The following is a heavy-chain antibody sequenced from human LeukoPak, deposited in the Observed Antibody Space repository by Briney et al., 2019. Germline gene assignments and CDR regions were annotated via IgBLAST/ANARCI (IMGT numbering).Heavy chain of an antibody. V-gene: IGHV3-21*01. CDR1: GFTFSSYS. CDR2: ISSSSSYI. D-gene: IGHD2-2*01. J-gene: IGHJ4*02. CDR3: ARDMGLKGSSPDY. Sequence: GRSLRLSCAASGFTFSSYSMNWVRQAPGKGLEWVSSISSSSSYIYYADSVKGRFTISRDNAKNSLYLQMNSLRAEDTAVYYCARDMGLKGSSPDYWGQGTLVTVSS.